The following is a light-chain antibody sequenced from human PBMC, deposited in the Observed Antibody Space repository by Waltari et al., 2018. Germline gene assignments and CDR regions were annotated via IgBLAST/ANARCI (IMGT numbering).Light chain of an antibody. CDR1: QSVDKY. J-gene: IGKJ4*01. V-gene: IGKV3-20*01. Sequence: LTQFPATLSLSPGERATLSCGASQSVDKYLAWYHQKPGQAPRLLIYGASSRATGIPDRFSGSGSGTDFTLTISSLEPEDSGMYYCQKYSSSPLIFGGGTKVELK. CDR3: QKYSSSPLI. CDR2: GAS.